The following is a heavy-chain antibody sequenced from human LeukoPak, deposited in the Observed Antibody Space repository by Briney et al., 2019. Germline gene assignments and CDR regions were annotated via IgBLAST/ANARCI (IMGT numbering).Heavy chain of an antibody. CDR3: AREGRDGLYYFDY. CDR1: GFTFSDYY. Sequence: PGGSLRLSCAASGFTFSDYYMSWIRQAPGEGLEWVSYISSSSSYTNYADSVKGRFTVSRDNTKNSLSLQMNSLRAEDTAVYYCAREGRDGLYYFDYWGQGTLVTVSS. D-gene: IGHD5-24*01. V-gene: IGHV3-11*06. CDR2: ISSSSSYT. J-gene: IGHJ4*02.